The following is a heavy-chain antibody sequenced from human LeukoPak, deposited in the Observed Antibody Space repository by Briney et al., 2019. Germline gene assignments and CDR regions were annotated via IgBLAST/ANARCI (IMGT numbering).Heavy chain of an antibody. V-gene: IGHV3-33*01. CDR2: IWYDGSNK. Sequence: PGRSLRLSCAASGFTFSSYGMHWVRQAPGKGLEWVAVIWYDGSNKYYADSVKGRFTISRDNSKNTLYPQMNSLRAEDTAVYYCARDVNGGNSWYFDLWGRGTLVTVSS. CDR1: GFTFSSYG. CDR3: ARDVNGGNSWYFDL. D-gene: IGHD4-23*01. J-gene: IGHJ2*01.